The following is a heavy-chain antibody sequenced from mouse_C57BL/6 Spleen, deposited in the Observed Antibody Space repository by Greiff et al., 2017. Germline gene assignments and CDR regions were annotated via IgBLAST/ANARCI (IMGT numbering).Heavy chain of an antibody. CDR2: ISDGGSYT. J-gene: IGHJ2*01. CDR1: GFTFSRYA. CDR3: ARDPGQGPLDY. Sequence: EVQLVESGGGLVKPGGSLKLSCAASGFTFSRYAMSWVRQTPEKRLEWVATISDGGSYTYYPDNVKGRFTISRDNAKNNLYLQMSHLKSEDTAMYYCARDPGQGPLDYWGQGTTLTVSS. D-gene: IGHD3-2*02. V-gene: IGHV5-4*01.